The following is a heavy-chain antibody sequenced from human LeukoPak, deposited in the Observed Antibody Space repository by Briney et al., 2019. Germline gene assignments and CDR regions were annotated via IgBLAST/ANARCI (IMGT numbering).Heavy chain of an antibody. CDR3: ARVLY. J-gene: IGHJ4*02. V-gene: IGHV1-69*04. CDR2: IVPSIGSV. Sequence: GSSVKVSCKASGGSFSSYAISWVRQAPGQGLEWMGRIVPSIGSVNYAQKFQGRVTITTDKSTSTAYMELSSLTSEDTAVYYCARVLYWGQGTLVTVSS. CDR1: GGSFSSYA.